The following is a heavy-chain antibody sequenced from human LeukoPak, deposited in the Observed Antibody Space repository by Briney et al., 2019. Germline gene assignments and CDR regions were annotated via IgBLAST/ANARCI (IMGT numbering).Heavy chain of an antibody. V-gene: IGHV3-30*09. CDR2: ISYDGNSK. CDR3: ARDPTASGPSYSENENYFDY. J-gene: IGHJ4*02. D-gene: IGHD1-1*01. CDR1: GFRFSSYG. Sequence: PGGSLRLSCEASGFRFSSYGLHWVRQAPGEGLEWVAGISYDGNSKYYVESVKGRFAISRDNSESTLYLQMKSLRVGDTALYYCARDPTASGPSYSENENYFDYWGQGTLVTVSS.